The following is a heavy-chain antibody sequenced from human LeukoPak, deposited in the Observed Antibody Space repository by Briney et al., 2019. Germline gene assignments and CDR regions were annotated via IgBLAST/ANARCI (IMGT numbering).Heavy chain of an antibody. V-gene: IGHV3-74*01. CDR3: ARGHYYGMDV. CDR1: GFPFSGYW. Sequence: GGSLRLSCAASGFPFSGYWMHWVRQAPGKGLVWVSGINDVGRTTSYADSVKGRFTTSRDNAKNTLYLQMNSLRAEDTAVYYCARGHYYGMDVWGQGTTVTVSS. J-gene: IGHJ6*02. CDR2: INDVGRTT.